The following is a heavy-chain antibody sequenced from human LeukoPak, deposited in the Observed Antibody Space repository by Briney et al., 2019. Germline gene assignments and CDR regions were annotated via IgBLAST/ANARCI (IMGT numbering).Heavy chain of an antibody. CDR2: INHSGST. Sequence: PSETLSLTCAVYGGSFSGYYWSWIRQPPGKGLEWIGEINHSGSTNYNSSLKSRVTISVDTSKNQISLKLTSMTAADTAVYYCARDLGEAGYSYGFVSRWFDPWGQGTLVTVSS. CDR3: ARDLGEAGYSYGFVSRWFDP. J-gene: IGHJ5*02. CDR1: GGSFSGYY. D-gene: IGHD5-18*01. V-gene: IGHV4-34*01.